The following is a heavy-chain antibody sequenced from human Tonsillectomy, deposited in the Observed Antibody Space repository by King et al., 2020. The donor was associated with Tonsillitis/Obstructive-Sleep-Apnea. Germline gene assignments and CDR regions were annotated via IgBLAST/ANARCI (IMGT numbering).Heavy chain of an antibody. CDR1: GFTFSSYA. Sequence: HVQQVESGGGVVQPGRSLRLSCAASGFTFSSYAMHWVRQAPGKGPEWVAVISNDGSNKYYGDSVKGRFTISRDNSKNTLCLQMNSLRAEDTAVYYCARDTDCSGGSCYSFGNYYGMDVWGQGTTVTVSS. CDR2: ISNDGSNK. D-gene: IGHD2-15*01. CDR3: ARDTDCSGGSCYSFGNYYGMDV. V-gene: IGHV3-30*04. J-gene: IGHJ6*02.